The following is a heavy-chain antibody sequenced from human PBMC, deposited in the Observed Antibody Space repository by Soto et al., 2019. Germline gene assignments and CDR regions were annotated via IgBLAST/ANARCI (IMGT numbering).Heavy chain of an antibody. CDR3: ARDKITGLFDY. CDR2: IYYSGTT. Sequence: SETLSLTCTVSGGSIIGLIDYWAWIRQPPGKGLEWIGYIYYSGTTYYNPSLKSRVTISVDTSKNQFSLKLTSVTAADTAVYYCARDKITGLFDYWGQGTLVTVSS. J-gene: IGHJ4*02. CDR1: GGSIIGLIDY. D-gene: IGHD2-8*02. V-gene: IGHV4-61*05.